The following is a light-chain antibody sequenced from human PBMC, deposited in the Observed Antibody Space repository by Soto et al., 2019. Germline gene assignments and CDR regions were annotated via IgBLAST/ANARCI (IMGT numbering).Light chain of an antibody. CDR1: SSDVGGYNY. J-gene: IGLJ1*01. Sequence: QSVLTQPPSASGSPGQSVTISCTGASSDVGGYNYVSWCQQHPGKAPKLMIYEVSERPSGVPDRFSGSKSSNTASLTVSGLQAEDEADYYCSSYAGSNNFVFGTGARSPS. CDR3: SSYAGSNNFV. CDR2: EVS. V-gene: IGLV2-8*01.